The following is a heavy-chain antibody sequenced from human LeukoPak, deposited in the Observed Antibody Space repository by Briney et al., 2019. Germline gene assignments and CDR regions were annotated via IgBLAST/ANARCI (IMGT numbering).Heavy chain of an antibody. CDR1: GFTFSVYA. Sequence: GGSLRLSCSASGFTFSVYAMHWVRQPPGKGLECVSVISNNGGNIYYADSVKGRFSISRDNSKNTLYLQMSSLRADDTSVYYCVKGSYDSSVYYTDRCFDYWGQGTLVTVSS. J-gene: IGHJ4*02. CDR2: ISNNGGNI. V-gene: IGHV3-64D*06. CDR3: VKGSYDSSVYYTDRCFDY. D-gene: IGHD3-22*01.